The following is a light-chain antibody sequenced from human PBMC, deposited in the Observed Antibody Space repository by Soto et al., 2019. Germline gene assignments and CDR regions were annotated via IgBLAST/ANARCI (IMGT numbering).Light chain of an antibody. CDR1: QSMNDW. J-gene: IGKJ1*01. V-gene: IGKV1-5*01. CDR2: GAS. CDR3: LRYNAFSQT. Sequence: DIQMTQSPSTLSASVGDRVTITCRASQSMNDWLAWYQQKPGKAPKVLIYGASSWHSGVTERFSGSGSGTEFTLTIYSLQTDDVASYYCLRYNAFSQTFGQGTKVEI.